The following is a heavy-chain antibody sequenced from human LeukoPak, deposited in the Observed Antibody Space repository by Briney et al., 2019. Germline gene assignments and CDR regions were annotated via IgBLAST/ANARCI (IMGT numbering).Heavy chain of an antibody. CDR3: ATRYTITRDY. CDR2: INHSGST. D-gene: IGHD1-14*01. CDR1: GGSFSGYY. V-gene: IGHV4-34*01. J-gene: IGHJ4*02. Sequence: SETLSLTCAVYGGSFSGYYWSWIRQPPGKGLEWIGEINHSGSTNYNPSLKSRVTISVDPSKNQFSLKLSSVTAADTAVYYCATRYTITRDYWGQGTLVTVSS.